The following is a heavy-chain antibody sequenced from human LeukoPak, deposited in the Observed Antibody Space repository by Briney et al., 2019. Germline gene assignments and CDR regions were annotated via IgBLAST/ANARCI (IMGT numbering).Heavy chain of an antibody. J-gene: IGHJ4*02. D-gene: IGHD3-9*01. CDR3: ARGSWYFDWSPIDY. Sequence: GGSLRLSCAASGFTFSSYSMNWLRQAPGKGLEWVSSISSSSSYIYYADSVKGRFTISRDNSKNTLYLQMNSLRAEDTAVYYCARGSWYFDWSPIDYWGQGTLVTVSS. V-gene: IGHV3-21*04. CDR1: GFTFSSYS. CDR2: ISSSSSYI.